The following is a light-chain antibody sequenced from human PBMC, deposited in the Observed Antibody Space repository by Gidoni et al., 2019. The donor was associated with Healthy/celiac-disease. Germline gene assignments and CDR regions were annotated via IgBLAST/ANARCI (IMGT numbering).Light chain of an antibody. Sequence: QPVLTQPPSVSGAPGQRVTISCPASSSHSGAGYDVHWYQQLPGTAPTLLIYVNSNRPSGFPDRFSASKSGPSASLAITGLQAEDEADYYCQSYDSSLSAWVFGGGTKLTVL. CDR1: SSHSGAGYD. CDR2: VNS. J-gene: IGLJ3*02. CDR3: QSYDSSLSAWV. V-gene: IGLV1-40*01.